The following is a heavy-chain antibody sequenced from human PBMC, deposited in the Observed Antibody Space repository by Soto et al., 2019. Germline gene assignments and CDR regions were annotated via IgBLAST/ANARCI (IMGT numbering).Heavy chain of an antibody. CDR1: GVSIMSFY. CDR3: VRRAYCGGDCYSFDI. D-gene: IGHD2-21*02. CDR2: VYYTGNT. Sequence: QVRLQESGPGLVKPSETLSLRCSVSGVSIMSFYWTWIRQPPGKGLEYIGFVYYTGNTNYNPSLKSRVSMSVDTSNNQFSLNLTSVTAADTAVYYCVRRAYCGGDCYSFDIGGQGTMVTVSS. J-gene: IGHJ3*02. V-gene: IGHV4-59*01.